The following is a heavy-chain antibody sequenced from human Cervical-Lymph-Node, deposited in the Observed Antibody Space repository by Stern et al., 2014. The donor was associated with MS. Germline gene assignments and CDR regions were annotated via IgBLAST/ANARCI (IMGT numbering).Heavy chain of an antibody. CDR3: ARNVGDTTLGH. V-gene: IGHV1-69*18. D-gene: IGHD3-16*01. J-gene: IGHJ4*02. Sequence: VQLLESGAEVKKSGSSVKVSCKASGGTLRSYVITWARQASGQGPEWMGKISPIFGTATYAQQFQGRVTITADEYTSTVYMELSSLRSEDTAVYYCARNVGDTTLGHWGQGSQVIVSS. CDR1: GGTLRSYV. CDR2: ISPIFGTA.